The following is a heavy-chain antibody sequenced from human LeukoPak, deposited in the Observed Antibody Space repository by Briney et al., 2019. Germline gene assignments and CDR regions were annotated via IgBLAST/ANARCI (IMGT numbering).Heavy chain of an antibody. CDR2: IYSGGST. CDR3: AREQLATLFDV. Sequence: GGSLRLSCSASGFPVSSKYMRWVRQAPGRGLDWVSDIYSGGSTYYADSVKARFTISRDNSKNTLYLQMNSRRAEHAAVYYCAREQLATLFDVWGKGTTVTVSS. D-gene: IGHD6-6*01. V-gene: IGHV3-66*02. J-gene: IGHJ6*04. CDR1: GFPVSSKY.